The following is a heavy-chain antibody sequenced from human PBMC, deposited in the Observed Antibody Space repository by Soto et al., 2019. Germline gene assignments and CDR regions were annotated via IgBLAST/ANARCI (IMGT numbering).Heavy chain of an antibody. CDR1: GFTFSSYA. Sequence: DVQLLESGGGLVQPGGSLRLSCAASGFTFSSYAMSWVRQAPGKGLEWVSAITSGSGSTTYYADSVKGRFTITRDNSKNTLYLQMNSLRAEDTAVYYCARPPDNWNYAHFDYWGQGTLVTVSS. J-gene: IGHJ4*02. CDR3: ARPPDNWNYAHFDY. D-gene: IGHD1-7*01. V-gene: IGHV3-23*01. CDR2: ITSGSGSTT.